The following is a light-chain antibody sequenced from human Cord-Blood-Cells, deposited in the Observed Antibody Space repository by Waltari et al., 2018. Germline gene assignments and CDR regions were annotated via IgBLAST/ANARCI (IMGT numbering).Light chain of an antibody. Sequence: EIVLTQSPATLSLSPGERATLPCRANQSVSSYLAWYQQKPGQAPRLLIYDASNRATGIPARFSGSGSGTDFTLTISSLEPEDFAVYYCQQRSNWPPVLYSFGQGTKLEIK. V-gene: IGKV3-11*01. J-gene: IGKJ2*03. CDR1: QSVSSY. CDR3: QQRSNWPPVLYS. CDR2: DAS.